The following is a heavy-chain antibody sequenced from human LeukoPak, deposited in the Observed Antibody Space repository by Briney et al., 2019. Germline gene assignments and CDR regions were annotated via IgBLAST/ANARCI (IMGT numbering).Heavy chain of an antibody. V-gene: IGHV3-74*01. CDR3: ARDTPGDGIDY. CDR2: INKDGSSA. Sequence: GGSLRLSCKASGITFSKYWMHWVRQVPGEGLMWVSHINKDGSSATYADSVKGRFTISRDNAKNTLYLQMNCLRVEDTAVYYCARDTPGDGIDYWGLGTLVTVSS. D-gene: IGHD5-24*01. J-gene: IGHJ4*02. CDR1: GITFSKYW.